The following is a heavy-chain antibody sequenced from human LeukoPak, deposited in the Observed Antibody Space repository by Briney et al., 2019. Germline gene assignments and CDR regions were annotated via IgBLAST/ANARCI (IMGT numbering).Heavy chain of an antibody. Sequence: SATLSLTCAVYGGSFSGYYWSWIRQPPGKGLEWIGEINHSGSTNYNPSLKSRVTISVDTSKNHFSLKLSSVTAADTAVYYCARGRKVTTKKWGFGPWGQGTLVTVSS. D-gene: IGHD4-17*01. CDR1: GGSFSGYY. CDR3: ARGRKVTTKKWGFGP. V-gene: IGHV4-34*01. J-gene: IGHJ5*02. CDR2: INHSGST.